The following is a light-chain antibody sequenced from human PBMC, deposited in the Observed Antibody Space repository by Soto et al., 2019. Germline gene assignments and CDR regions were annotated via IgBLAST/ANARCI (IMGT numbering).Light chain of an antibody. Sequence: DIVLTQSPGTLSLSPGESAALSCRASQSVSSNYLAWYRQKPGQAPRLLIYAISTRAAGIPDRFSGSGSGTEFTLTISRLEPEDSAVYYCQQYSNSSWTFGQGTRVEI. CDR3: QQYSNSSWT. J-gene: IGKJ1*01. CDR1: QSVSSNY. V-gene: IGKV3-20*01. CDR2: AIS.